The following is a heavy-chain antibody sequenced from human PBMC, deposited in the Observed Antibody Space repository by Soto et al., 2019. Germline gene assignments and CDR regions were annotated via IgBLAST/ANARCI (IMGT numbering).Heavy chain of an antibody. Sequence: GESRKISCKGSGYSFTSYWISWVRQMPGKGLEWMGRIDPSDSYTNYSPSFQGHVTISADKSISTAYLQWSSLKASDTAMHYCARQGVMVYGQGDYYYGMDVWGQGTTVTVSS. J-gene: IGHJ6*02. CDR1: GYSFTSYW. V-gene: IGHV5-10-1*01. D-gene: IGHD2-8*01. CDR2: IDPSDSYT. CDR3: ARQGVMVYGQGDYYYGMDV.